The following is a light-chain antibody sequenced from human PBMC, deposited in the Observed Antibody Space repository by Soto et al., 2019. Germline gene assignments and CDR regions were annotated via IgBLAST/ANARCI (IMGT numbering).Light chain of an antibody. CDR3: QQYNSWPPRYT. CDR2: DSS. V-gene: IGKV3-15*01. CDR1: QSVSRA. Sequence: DIVLTQSPATLSVSPGESASLSCRANQSVSRALAWYQHVPGQAPRLLIYDSSTRATGVPARFSGSGSGTRFTLTISSLQSEDFAVYYCQQYNSWPPRYTFGQGTKLEI. J-gene: IGKJ2*01.